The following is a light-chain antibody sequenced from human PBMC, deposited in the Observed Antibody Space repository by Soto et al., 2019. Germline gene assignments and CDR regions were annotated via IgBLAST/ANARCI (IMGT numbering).Light chain of an antibody. CDR2: GAS. CDR1: QSVSSSF. J-gene: IGKJ5*01. CDR3: QQYGSSPPT. V-gene: IGKV3-20*01. Sequence: EIVLTQSAGTLSSSPGERATLSCRASQSVSSSFLAWYQQKPGQTPRLLLYGASSRATGIPDRFSGSGSGTDFTLTISRLEPEDFAVYYCQQYGSSPPTFGQGTRLEIK.